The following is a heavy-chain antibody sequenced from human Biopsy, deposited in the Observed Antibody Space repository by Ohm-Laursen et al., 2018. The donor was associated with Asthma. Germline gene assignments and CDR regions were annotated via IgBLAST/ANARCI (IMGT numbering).Heavy chain of an antibody. V-gene: IGHV4-34*01. D-gene: IGHD1-20*01. CDR2: IDQSGYT. CDR1: GGYLTGHY. CDR3: ARAAITGIRGRFDP. J-gene: IGHJ5*02. Sequence: SETLSLTCTVYGGYLTGHYWNWIRQPPGKGLEWIGEIDQSGYTNYNPSLKSRVTISADTSKNQFHLNLSSVTAADTAVYFCARAAITGIRGRFDPWGQGTQVTVSS.